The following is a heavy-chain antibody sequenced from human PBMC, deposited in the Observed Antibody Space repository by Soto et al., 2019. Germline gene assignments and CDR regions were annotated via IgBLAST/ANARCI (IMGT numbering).Heavy chain of an antibody. V-gene: IGHV3-23*01. J-gene: IGHJ6*02. Sequence: EVQLLESGGGLVQPGASLRLSCAASGFTFSSYAMSWVRQAPGKGLEWVSAISGSGGSTYYADSVKGRFTISRDNSKNTLYLQMNSLRVEDTAVYYCVKGYPGRYGMDVWGQGTPVTVSS. CDR2: ISGSGGST. CDR3: VKGYPGRYGMDV. D-gene: IGHD5-18*01. CDR1: GFTFSSYA.